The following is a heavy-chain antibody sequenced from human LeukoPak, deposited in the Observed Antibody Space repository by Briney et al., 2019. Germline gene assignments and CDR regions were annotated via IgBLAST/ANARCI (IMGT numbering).Heavy chain of an antibody. Sequence: ASVKVSCKASGYTFTGYYMHWVRQAPGQGLEWMGWINPNSGGTNYAQKFQGRVTTTRDTSISTAYMELSRLRSDDTAVYYCARAPTYYYDSSGYYSFDYWGQGTLVTVSS. J-gene: IGHJ4*02. CDR3: ARAPTYYYDSSGYYSFDY. D-gene: IGHD3-22*01. CDR1: GYTFTGYY. CDR2: INPNSGGT. V-gene: IGHV1-2*02.